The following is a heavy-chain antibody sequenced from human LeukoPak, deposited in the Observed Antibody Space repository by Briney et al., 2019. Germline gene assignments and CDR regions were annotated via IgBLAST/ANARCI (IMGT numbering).Heavy chain of an antibody. Sequence: SETLSLTCAVYGGSFSGYYWSWIRQPPGKGLEWIGEINHSGSTNYNPSLKSRVTISVDTSKNQFSLKLSSVTAADTAVYYCARLYGGGSRYFCRYYMDVWGKGTTVTISS. V-gene: IGHV4-34*01. D-gene: IGHD2-15*01. CDR3: ARLYGGGSRYFCRYYMDV. J-gene: IGHJ6*03. CDR1: GGSFSGYY. CDR2: INHSGST.